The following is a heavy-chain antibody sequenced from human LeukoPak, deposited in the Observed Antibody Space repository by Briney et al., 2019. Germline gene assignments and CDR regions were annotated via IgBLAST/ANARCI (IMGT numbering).Heavy chain of an antibody. V-gene: IGHV3-7*01. D-gene: IGHD3-22*01. CDR1: GFTFSNAW. Sequence: PGGSLRLSCAASGFTFSNAWMSWVRQAPGKGLEWVANIKQDGSEKYYVDSVKGRFIISRDNAKNSLFLQMNSLRAEDTAVYYCARASPYFETSAYFSGDYYMDVWGKGTTVTVSS. CDR2: IKQDGSEK. CDR3: ARASPYFETSAYFSGDYYMDV. J-gene: IGHJ6*03.